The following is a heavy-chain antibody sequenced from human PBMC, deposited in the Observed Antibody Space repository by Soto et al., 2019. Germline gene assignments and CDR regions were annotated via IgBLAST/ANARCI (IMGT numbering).Heavy chain of an antibody. CDR3: ARESTYYDYVWGSYRTYYYYGMDV. Sequence: QVQLVESGGGVVQPGRSLRLSCAASGFTFSSYAMHWVRQAPGKGLEWVAVISYDGSNKYYADSVKGRFTISRDNSKNTLYLQMNSLRAEDTAAYYCARESTYYDYVWGSYRTYYYYGMDVWGQGTTVTVSS. CDR2: ISYDGSNK. CDR1: GFTFSSYA. J-gene: IGHJ6*02. V-gene: IGHV3-30-3*01. D-gene: IGHD3-16*02.